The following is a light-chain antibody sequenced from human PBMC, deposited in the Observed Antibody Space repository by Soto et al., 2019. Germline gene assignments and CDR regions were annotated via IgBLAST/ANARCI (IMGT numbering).Light chain of an antibody. V-gene: IGKV3-15*01. Sequence: EIVMTQSPATLSVSPGERATLSCRASQSVSNNLAWYQKKPGQAPRLLIYGASTRATGIPARFSGSGSGTEFTLTISSLQSEDFAVYYCQQYNNWWTFCQWTRVEIK. CDR2: GAS. CDR3: QQYNNWWT. CDR1: QSVSNN. J-gene: IGKJ1*01.